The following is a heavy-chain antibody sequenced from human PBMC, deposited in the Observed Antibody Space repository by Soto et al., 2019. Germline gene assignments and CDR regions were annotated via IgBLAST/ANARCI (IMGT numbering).Heavy chain of an antibody. Sequence: PAGCMGISCSASGFRFNSYIMNGVRQDQGKGLEWVSSISSSSSYIYYADSVKGRFTISRDNAKNSLYLQMNSLRAEDTAVYYCARDIGAVLLWFGELISGWFDPWGQGTLVTVSS. D-gene: IGHD3-10*01. CDR3: ARDIGAVLLWFGELISGWFDP. CDR1: GFRFNSYI. J-gene: IGHJ5*02. V-gene: IGHV3-21*04. CDR2: ISSSSSYI.